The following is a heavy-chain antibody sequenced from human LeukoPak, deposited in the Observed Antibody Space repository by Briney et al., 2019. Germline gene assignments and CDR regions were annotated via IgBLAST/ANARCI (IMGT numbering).Heavy chain of an antibody. CDR2: ISGSGGST. J-gene: IGHJ4*02. CDR1: GFTFSSYA. D-gene: IGHD3-3*01. Sequence: AGGSLRLSCAASGFTFSSYAMSWVRQAPGKGLEWVSAISGSGGSTYYADSVKGRFTISRDNSKNTLYLQMNSLRAEDTAVYYCAKDGSYDFWSGPKGHGASYWGQGTLVTVSS. V-gene: IGHV3-23*01. CDR3: AKDGSYDFWSGPKGHGASY.